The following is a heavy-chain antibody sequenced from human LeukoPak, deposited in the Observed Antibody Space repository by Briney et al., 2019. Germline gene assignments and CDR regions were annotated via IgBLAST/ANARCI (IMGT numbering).Heavy chain of an antibody. CDR3: ARDIPPHYYGSGSYYLESSDAFDI. V-gene: IGHV4-4*07. Sequence: SETLSLTCTVSGGSISSYYWSWIRQPAGKGLEWIGRIYTSGSTNYNPSLKSRVTMSVDTSKNQFSLKLSSVTAADTAVYYCARDIPPHYYGSGSYYLESSDAFDIWGQGTMVTVSP. CDR1: GGSISSYY. D-gene: IGHD3-10*01. J-gene: IGHJ3*02. CDR2: IYTSGST.